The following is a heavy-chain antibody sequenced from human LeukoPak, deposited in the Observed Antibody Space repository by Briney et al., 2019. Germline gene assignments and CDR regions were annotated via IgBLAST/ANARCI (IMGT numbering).Heavy chain of an antibody. CDR3: ARDPLLNYDFWSGYSPGWFDP. CDR1: GFTFSSNV. CDR2: VSGSGGSI. V-gene: IGHV3-23*01. J-gene: IGHJ5*02. Sequence: GGSLRLSCAASGFTFSSNVMSWVRQAPGKGLEWVSSVSGSGGSIYYADSVKGRFTSSRDNSKNTLYLQMNSLRAEDTAVYYCARDPLLNYDFWSGYSPGWFDPWGQGTLVTVSS. D-gene: IGHD3-3*01.